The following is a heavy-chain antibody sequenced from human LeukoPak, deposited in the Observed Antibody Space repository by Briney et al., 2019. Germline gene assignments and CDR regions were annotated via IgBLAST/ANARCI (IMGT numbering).Heavy chain of an antibody. Sequence: SGPTLVKPTQTLTLTCTFSGFSLSTSGVGVGWIRQPPGKALEWLALIYWDDDKRYSPSLKSRLTITKDTSKNQVVLTMTNMDPVDTATYYCAHRPIVGATRGYFDYWGQGTLVTVSS. D-gene: IGHD1-26*01. CDR1: GFSLSTSGVG. CDR2: IYWDDDK. J-gene: IGHJ4*02. V-gene: IGHV2-5*02. CDR3: AHRPIVGATRGYFDY.